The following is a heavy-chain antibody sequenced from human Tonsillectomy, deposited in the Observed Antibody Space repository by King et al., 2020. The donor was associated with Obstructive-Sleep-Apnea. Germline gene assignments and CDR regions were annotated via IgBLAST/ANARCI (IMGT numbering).Heavy chain of an antibody. J-gene: IGHJ1*01. CDR2: ISWNSGRI. Sequence: VQLVESGGGLVQPGRSLRLSCAASGFKFDDYAMHWVRQAPGKGLEWVSGISWNSGRIDYADSVKGRFTVSRDNAKNSLYMQMSSLRAEDTALYYCAKEHYDSSGYSLYGYFQHWGQGTLVTVSS. V-gene: IGHV3-9*01. CDR1: GFKFDDYA. D-gene: IGHD3-22*01. CDR3: AKEHYDSSGYSLYGYFQH.